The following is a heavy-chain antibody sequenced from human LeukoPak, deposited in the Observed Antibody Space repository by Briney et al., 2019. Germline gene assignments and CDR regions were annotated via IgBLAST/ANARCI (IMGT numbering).Heavy chain of an antibody. D-gene: IGHD3-22*01. CDR2: IYSGGDK. J-gene: IGHJ4*02. Sequence: GGSLRLSCAASGFSFNNYVMSWVRQAPGKGLEWVSLIYSGGDKRYAASVKGRFTISRDNSKNTLYLQMDSLRVEDTAVYYCGGYSSLDHWGQGTLVTVSS. CDR1: GFSFNNYV. CDR3: GGYSSLDH. V-gene: IGHV3-23*03.